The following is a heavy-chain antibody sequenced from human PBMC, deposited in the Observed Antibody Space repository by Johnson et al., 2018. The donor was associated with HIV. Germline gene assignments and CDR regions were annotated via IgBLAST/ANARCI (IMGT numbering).Heavy chain of an antibody. J-gene: IGHJ3*02. CDR2: IRYDGSNK. Sequence: QVLLVESGGGVVQPGGSLRLSCAASGFTFSSYGMHWVRQAPGKGLEWVAFIRYDGSNKYYADSVKGRFTISRDNSKNTLYLQMNSLRAEDTAVYYCAKDLGDAVGETHDALDIWGQGTMVTVSS. D-gene: IGHD3-16*01. V-gene: IGHV3-30*02. CDR1: GFTFSSYG. CDR3: AKDLGDAVGETHDALDI.